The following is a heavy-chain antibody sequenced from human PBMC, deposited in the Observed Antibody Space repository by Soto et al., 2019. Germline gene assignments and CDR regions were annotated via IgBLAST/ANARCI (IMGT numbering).Heavy chain of an antibody. D-gene: IGHD3-10*01. Sequence: ASVKVSCKASGYTFTSYGISWVRQAPGQGLEWMGWISAYNGNTNYAQKLQGRVTMTTDTSTSTAYMELRGLRSDDTAVYYCAREGGYYGSGSYYYYYYYGMDVWGQGTTVTVSS. J-gene: IGHJ6*02. CDR2: ISAYNGNT. V-gene: IGHV1-18*01. CDR1: GYTFTSYG. CDR3: AREGGYYGSGSYYYYYYYGMDV.